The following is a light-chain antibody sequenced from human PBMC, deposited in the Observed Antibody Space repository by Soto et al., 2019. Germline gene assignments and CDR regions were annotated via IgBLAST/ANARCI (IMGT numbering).Light chain of an antibody. CDR3: QQRSNWPT. J-gene: IGKJ4*01. Sequence: EIVLTQSPATLSLSPGERATLYCRASQSVSSYLAWYQQKPGQAPRLLIYDASNRATGIPARFSGSGSGTDFTLNISSLEPEDFAVYYCQQRSNWPTFGGGTKVDIK. CDR2: DAS. V-gene: IGKV3-11*01. CDR1: QSVSSY.